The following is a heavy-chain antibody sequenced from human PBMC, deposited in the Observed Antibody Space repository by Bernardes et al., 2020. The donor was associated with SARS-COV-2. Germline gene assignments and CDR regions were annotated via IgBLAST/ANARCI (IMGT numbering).Heavy chain of an antibody. D-gene: IGHD3-3*01. V-gene: IGHV4-30-4*01. CDR2: IYYSGST. Sequence: SETLSLTCTVSGGSISSGDYYWSWIRQPPGKGLEWIGYIYYSGSTYYNPSLKSRVTISVDTSKNQFSLKLSSVTAADTAVYYCAREIFAITIFGVVTRWFEPWGQGT. J-gene: IGHJ5*02. CDR3: AREIFAITIFGVVTRWFEP. CDR1: GGSISSGDYY.